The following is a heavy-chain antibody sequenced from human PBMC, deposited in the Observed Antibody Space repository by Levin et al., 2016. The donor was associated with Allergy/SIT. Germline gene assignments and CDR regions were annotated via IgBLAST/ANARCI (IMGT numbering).Heavy chain of an antibody. CDR2: IKSKTDGGTT. Sequence: VRQAPGKGLEWVGRIKSKTDGGTTDYAAPVKGRFTISRDDSKNTLYLQMNSLKTEDTAVYYCTTGCEGSTSCQGEFDYWGQGTLVTVSS. CDR3: TTGCEGSTSCQGEFDY. D-gene: IGHD2-2*01. J-gene: IGHJ4*02. V-gene: IGHV3-15*01.